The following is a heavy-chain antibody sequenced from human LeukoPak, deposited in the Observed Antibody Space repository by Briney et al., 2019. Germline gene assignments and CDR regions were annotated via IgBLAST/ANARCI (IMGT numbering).Heavy chain of an antibody. D-gene: IGHD5-18*01. CDR3: ERQTAMGRSGDY. V-gene: IGHV5-51*01. J-gene: IGHJ4*02. CDR2: IDPSDSET. CDR1: GYSFTSYW. Sequence: GESLKISCKASGYSFTSYWIGWVRQMPGKGLEWMGIIDPSDSETRYTPSFQGQVTISVDKSLTTAYLQWNSLKASDTAMYYCERQTAMGRSGDYWGQGTLVTVSS.